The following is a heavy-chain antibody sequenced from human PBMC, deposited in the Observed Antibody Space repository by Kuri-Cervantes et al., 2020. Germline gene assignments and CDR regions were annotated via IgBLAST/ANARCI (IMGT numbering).Heavy chain of an antibody. CDR3: ARSSGSSRSQYSFDY. CDR2: IKQDGSER. D-gene: IGHD1-26*01. CDR1: GFTFSSYR. V-gene: IGHV3-7*01. J-gene: IGHJ4*02. Sequence: GGSLRLSCAASGFTFSSYRMNWVRQAPGKGLEWVANIKQDGSERYYVDSVKGRFTISRDNAENSLYLQMSSPRAEDTAVYYCARSSGSSRSQYSFDYWGQGTLVTVSS.